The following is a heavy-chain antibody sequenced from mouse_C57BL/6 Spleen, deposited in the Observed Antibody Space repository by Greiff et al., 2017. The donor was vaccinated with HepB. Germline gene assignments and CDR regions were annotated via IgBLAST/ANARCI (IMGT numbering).Heavy chain of an antibody. CDR1: GYTFTSYW. J-gene: IGHJ2*01. CDR2: IHPNSGST. V-gene: IGHV1-64*01. CDR3: ARSDHHNYNDY. Sequence: VQLQQSGAELVKPGASVKLSCKASGYTFTSYWMHWVKQRPGQGLEWIGMIHPNSGSTNYNEKFKSKATLTVDKSSSTAYMQLSSLTSEDSAVYYNARSDHHNYNDYGGQGTTLTVSS.